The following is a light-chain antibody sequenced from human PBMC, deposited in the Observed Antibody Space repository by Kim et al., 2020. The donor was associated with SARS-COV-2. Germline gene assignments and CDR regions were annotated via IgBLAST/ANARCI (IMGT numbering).Light chain of an antibody. CDR2: WAS. J-gene: IGKJ4*01. CDR1: QSVLYSSNNKNY. Sequence: RATINCKSSQSVLYSSNNKNYLAWYQQKPGQPPKLLIYWASTRESGVPDRFSGSGSGTDFTLTISSLQAEDVAVYYCQQYYSTTPTFGGGTKLEIK. V-gene: IGKV4-1*01. CDR3: QQYYSTTPT.